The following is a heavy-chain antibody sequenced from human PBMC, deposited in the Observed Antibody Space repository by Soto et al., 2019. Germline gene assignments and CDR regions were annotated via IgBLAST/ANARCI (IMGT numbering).Heavy chain of an antibody. Sequence: SETLSLTCTVSGGSISSYYMCWIRQPPGKGLEWIGYIYYSGSTNYNPSLKSRVTITVDTSKNQFSLKLSSVTAADTTVYYCAGRFSRNFDYWGQGTLVTVSS. D-gene: IGHD6-13*01. CDR2: IYYSGST. V-gene: IGHV4-59*08. CDR3: AGRFSRNFDY. J-gene: IGHJ4*02. CDR1: GGSISSYY.